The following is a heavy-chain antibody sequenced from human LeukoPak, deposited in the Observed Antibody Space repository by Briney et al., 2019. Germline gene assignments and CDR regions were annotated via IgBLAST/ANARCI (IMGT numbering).Heavy chain of an antibody. CDR3: ARDLSHSGWYQEGY. CDR1: GGSISSYY. D-gene: IGHD6-19*01. Sequence: SETLSLTCTVSGGSISSYYWSWIRQPAGKGLEWIGRIYTSGSTNYNPSLKSRVTMSVDTSKNQFSLKLTSVTAADTAVCYCARDLSHSGWYQEGYWGQGTLVTVSS. V-gene: IGHV4-4*07. J-gene: IGHJ4*02. CDR2: IYTSGST.